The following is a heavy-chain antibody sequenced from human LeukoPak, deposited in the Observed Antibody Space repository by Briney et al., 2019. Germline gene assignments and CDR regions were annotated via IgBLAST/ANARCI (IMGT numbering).Heavy chain of an antibody. CDR1: GYTFTSYG. CDR3: ARFSYCSGGSCYERSDY. D-gene: IGHD2-15*01. V-gene: IGHV1-18*01. J-gene: IGHJ4*02. CDR2: ISAYNGNT. Sequence: ASVKVSCKASGYTFTSYGISWVRQAPGQGLEWMGWISAYNGNTNYAQKLQGRVTMTTDTSTSTAYMELSRLRSDDTAVYYCARFSYCSGGSCYERSDYWGQGTLVTVSS.